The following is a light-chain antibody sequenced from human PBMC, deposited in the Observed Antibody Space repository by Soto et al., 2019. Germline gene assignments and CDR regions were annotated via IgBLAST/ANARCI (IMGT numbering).Light chain of an antibody. CDR3: QQYNSYRLT. V-gene: IGKV1-5*03. CDR1: QSISSW. J-gene: IGKJ4*01. Sequence: DIQMTQSPSTLSASVGDRVTITCWASQSISSWLAWYQQKPGKAPKLLIYKASSLESGVPSRFSGSGSGTEFTLTISSLQPDDFATYYCQQYNSYRLTFGGGTKVEIK. CDR2: KAS.